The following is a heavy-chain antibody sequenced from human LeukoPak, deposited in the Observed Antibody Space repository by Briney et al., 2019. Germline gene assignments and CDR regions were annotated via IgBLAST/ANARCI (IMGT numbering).Heavy chain of an antibody. CDR3: ARRGSGWYYFDY. CDR1: GFTFSSYA. Sequence: GGSLRLSCAASGFTFSSYAMHLVRQAPGKGLEYVSGISSNGGSTYYANSVKGRFNISRDNSKNTLYLQMGSLRAEDMAVYYCARRGSGWYYFDYWGQGTLVTVSS. J-gene: IGHJ4*02. D-gene: IGHD6-19*01. CDR2: ISSNGGST. V-gene: IGHV3-64*01.